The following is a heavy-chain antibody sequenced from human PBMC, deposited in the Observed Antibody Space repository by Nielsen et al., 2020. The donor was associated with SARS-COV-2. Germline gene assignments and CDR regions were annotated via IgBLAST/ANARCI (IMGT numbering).Heavy chain of an antibody. J-gene: IGHJ4*02. CDR2: FFYSGTT. V-gene: IGHV4-30-4*02. Sequence: SETLSLTCSVSGGSISSGYFYWTWIRQPPGKALEWIGSFFYSGTTYYSPSLESRVAISGDMSKNQFSLKLTSVTAGDTAVYYCARGAGYTIHKYFDRWGQGTLVTVSS. CDR3: ARGAGYTIHKYFDR. CDR1: GGSISSGYFY. D-gene: IGHD6-13*01.